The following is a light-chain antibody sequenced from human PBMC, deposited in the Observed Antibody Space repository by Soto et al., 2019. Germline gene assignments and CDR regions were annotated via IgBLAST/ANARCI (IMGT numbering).Light chain of an antibody. J-gene: IGLJ3*02. Sequence: QSALTQPASVSGSPGQSITISCTGTSSDVGGYDYVAWYQRHPGKAPKLMIYDVFNRPSGVSHRFSGSKSGNTASLTISGLPAEDEADYYCSSYTSSRTLVFGGGTKLTVL. V-gene: IGLV2-14*03. CDR1: SSDVGGYDY. CDR3: SSYTSSRTLV. CDR2: DVF.